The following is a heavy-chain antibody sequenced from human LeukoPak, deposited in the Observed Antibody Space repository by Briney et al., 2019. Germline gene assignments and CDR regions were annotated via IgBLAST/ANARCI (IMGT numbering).Heavy chain of an antibody. D-gene: IGHD1-1*01. CDR3: ARSLRRVRPYYYFDY. V-gene: IGHV4-34*01. CDR1: GGSFGGYF. J-gene: IGHJ4*02. CDR2: ISHSGST. Sequence: PSETLSLTCAVYGGSFGGYFWSWIRQPPGKGLEWIGEISHSGSTNYNPSLKSRVTISVDTSKNQFSLKLSSVTAADTAVYYCARSLRRVRPYYYFDYWGQGTLVTVSS.